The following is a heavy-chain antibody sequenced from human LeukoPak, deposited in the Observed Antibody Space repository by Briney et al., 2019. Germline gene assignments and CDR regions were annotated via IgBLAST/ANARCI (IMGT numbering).Heavy chain of an antibody. Sequence: GGSLRLSCSASGFTFSSYTMHWVRPAPGKGLEYVSAISPNGGSTYYGDSVKGRFTISRDNSKKTLYLQMSSLRAEDTAVYYCVKTIAVAGNSDYWGQGTLVTVS. D-gene: IGHD6-13*01. CDR1: GFTFSSYT. CDR2: ISPNGGST. CDR3: VKTIAVAGNSDY. J-gene: IGHJ4*02. V-gene: IGHV3-64D*09.